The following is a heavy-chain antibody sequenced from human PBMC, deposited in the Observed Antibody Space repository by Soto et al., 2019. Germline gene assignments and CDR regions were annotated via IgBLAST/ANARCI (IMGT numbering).Heavy chain of an antibody. V-gene: IGHV4-39*01. CDR1: GDSIRSSSHY. D-gene: IGHD2-8*01. CDR3: YINGY. CDR2: SYYSGSP. Sequence: QVQLQESGPGLVKPSETLSLTCTVSGDSIRSSSHYWAWNRQPPGKGLEWIGGSYYSGSPYYNPSLKSRVTMSVDTSKNQFSLNLNSVTAADTAVYYCYINGYWGQGTLVTVSS. J-gene: IGHJ4*02.